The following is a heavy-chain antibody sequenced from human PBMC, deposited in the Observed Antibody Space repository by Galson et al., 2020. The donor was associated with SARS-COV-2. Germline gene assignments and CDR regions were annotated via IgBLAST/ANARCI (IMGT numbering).Heavy chain of an antibody. J-gene: IGHJ5*02. Sequence: GESLKISCAASGFTFTDAHMTWIRQAPGKGLEWVSYISLSGTTIFYADSVRGRFTISRDNAKNSLYLKMSSLRAEDTAVYYCARESWGSLDPWGQGTLVTVSS. V-gene: IGHV3-11*01. D-gene: IGHD3-16*01. CDR2: ISLSGTTI. CDR1: GFTFTDAH. CDR3: ARESWGSLDP.